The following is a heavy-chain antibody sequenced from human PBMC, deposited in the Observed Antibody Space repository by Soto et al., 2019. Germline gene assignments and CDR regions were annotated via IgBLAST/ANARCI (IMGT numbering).Heavy chain of an antibody. J-gene: IGHJ4*02. V-gene: IGHV3-53*01. D-gene: IGHD2-2*01. CDR1: GFIVSSTY. Sequence: EVQLVESGGGLIQPGGSLRLSCAASGFIVSSTYMSWVRQGPGKGLEWVSIIYSGGTTYYADSVKGRFTISRDNSKNTLYFQMNSLRPEDTAVYYCATDGPGITRGSFDYWGQGTLVTVSS. CDR3: ATDGPGITRGSFDY. CDR2: IYSGGTT.